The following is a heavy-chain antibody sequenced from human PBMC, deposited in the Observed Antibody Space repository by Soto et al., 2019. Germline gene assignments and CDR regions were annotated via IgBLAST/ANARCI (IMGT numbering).Heavy chain of an antibody. J-gene: IGHJ5*02. CDR3: ARRISDIVLMVYAFDP. V-gene: IGHV4-39*01. Sequence: SETLSLTCTVSGGSISSSSYYWGWIRQPPGKGLEWIGSIYYSGSTYYNPSLKSRVTISVDTSKNQFSLKLSSVTAADTAVYYCARRISDIVLMVYAFDPWGQGTLVTVSS. D-gene: IGHD2-8*01. CDR1: GGSISSSSYY. CDR2: IYYSGST.